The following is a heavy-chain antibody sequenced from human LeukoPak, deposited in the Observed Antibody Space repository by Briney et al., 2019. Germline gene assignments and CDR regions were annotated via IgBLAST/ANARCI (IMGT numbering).Heavy chain of an antibody. Sequence: GGSLRLSCAASGFTFSSYAMHWVRQAPGKGLEWVAVISYDGSNKYYADSVKGRFTISGDNSMNTLYLQMNSLRAEDTAVYYCARESGGYSGYEPGDIDYWGQGTLVTVSS. CDR2: ISYDGSNK. J-gene: IGHJ4*02. V-gene: IGHV3-30-3*01. CDR1: GFTFSSYA. D-gene: IGHD5-12*01. CDR3: ARESGGYSGYEPGDIDY.